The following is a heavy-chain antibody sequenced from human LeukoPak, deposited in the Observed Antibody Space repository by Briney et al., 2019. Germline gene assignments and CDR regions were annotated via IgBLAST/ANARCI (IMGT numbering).Heavy chain of an antibody. J-gene: IGHJ4*02. V-gene: IGHV4-39*01. CDR2: IYYSGST. CDR1: GGSISSSSYY. D-gene: IGHD3-3*01. CDR3: ANYDFWSGPDY. Sequence: SETLSLTCTVSGGSISSSSYYWGWIRQPPGKGLQWIGSIYYSGSTYYNPSLKSRVTISVDTSKNQFSLKLSSVTAADTAVYYCANYDFWSGPDYWGQGTLVTVSS.